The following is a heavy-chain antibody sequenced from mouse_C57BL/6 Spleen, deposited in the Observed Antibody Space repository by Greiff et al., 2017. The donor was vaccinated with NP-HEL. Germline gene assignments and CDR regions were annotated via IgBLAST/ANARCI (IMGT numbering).Heavy chain of an antibody. CDR3: AREFYYGSKYYFDY. V-gene: IGHV1-61*01. CDR2: IYPSDSET. J-gene: IGHJ2*01. CDR1: GYTFTSYW. D-gene: IGHD1-1*01. Sequence: VQLQQPGAELVRPGSSVKLSCKASGYTFTSYWMDWVKQRPGQGLEWIGNIYPSDSETHYNQKFKDKATLTVDKSSSTAYMQLSSLTSEDSAVYYCAREFYYGSKYYFDYWGQGTTLTVSS.